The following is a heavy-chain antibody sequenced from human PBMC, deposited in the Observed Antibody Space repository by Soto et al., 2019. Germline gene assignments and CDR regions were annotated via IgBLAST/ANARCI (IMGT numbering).Heavy chain of an antibody. CDR2: IIPILGIA. J-gene: IGHJ5*02. D-gene: IGHD3-3*01. V-gene: IGHV1-69*02. CDR1: GGTFSSYT. CDR3: ARVGVVRGSGFDP. Sequence: QVQLVQSGAEVKKPGSSVKVSCKASGGTFSSYTISWVRQAPGQGLEWMGRIIPILGIANYAQKFQGRVTMTADKSTSTAYMELRSLRSEDTAVYYCARVGVVRGSGFDPWGQGTLVTVSS.